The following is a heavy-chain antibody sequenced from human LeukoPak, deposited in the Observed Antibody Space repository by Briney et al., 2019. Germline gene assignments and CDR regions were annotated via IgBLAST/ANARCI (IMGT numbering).Heavy chain of an antibody. D-gene: IGHD6-13*01. CDR2: IYYSGST. CDR3: ARGYSSNWYSGFDP. Sequence: SETLSLTCTVSGGSISSYYRSWIRQPPGKGLEWIGYIYYSGSTNYNPSLKSRVTISVDTSKNQFSLKLSSVTAADTAVYYCARGYSSNWYSGFDPWGQGTLVTVSS. J-gene: IGHJ5*02. CDR1: GGSISSYY. V-gene: IGHV4-59*01.